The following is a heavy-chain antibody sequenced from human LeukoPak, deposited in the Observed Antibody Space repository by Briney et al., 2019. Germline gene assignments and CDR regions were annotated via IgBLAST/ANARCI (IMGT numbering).Heavy chain of an antibody. V-gene: IGHV3-21*06. J-gene: IGHJ4*02. Sequence: GGSLRLSCAASGFTFSRYTMNWVRQIPGRGLEWVSCISSDSSYIHYEDSVKGRFTISRDNAKNSLSLVMNSLRVEDTAVYYCARDHGSGSTDYFVCWGQGTLVTVSA. CDR2: ISSDSSYI. D-gene: IGHD2-15*01. CDR1: GFTFSRYT. CDR3: ARDHGSGSTDYFVC.